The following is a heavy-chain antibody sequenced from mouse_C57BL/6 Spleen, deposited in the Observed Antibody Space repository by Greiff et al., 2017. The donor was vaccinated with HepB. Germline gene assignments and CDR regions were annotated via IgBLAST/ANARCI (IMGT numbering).Heavy chain of an antibody. D-gene: IGHD2-3*01. J-gene: IGHJ4*01. Sequence: EVMLVESGGGLVQPGGSLSLSCAASGFTFTDYYMSWVRQPPGKALEWLGFIRNKANGYTTEYSASVKGRFTISRDNSQSILYLQMNALRAEDSATYYCARFSGYYDYYAMDYWGQGTSVTVSS. V-gene: IGHV7-3*01. CDR3: ARFSGYYDYYAMDY. CDR1: GFTFTDYY. CDR2: IRNKANGYTT.